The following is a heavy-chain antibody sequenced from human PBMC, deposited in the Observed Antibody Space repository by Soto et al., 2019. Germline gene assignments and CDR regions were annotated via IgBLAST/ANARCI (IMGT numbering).Heavy chain of an antibody. D-gene: IGHD2-2*01. CDR1: GFTFRRFA. Sequence: EMPLLESGGGLVQPGGSLSLSCAAYGFTFRRFAMSWVRQAPGKGLDWVSAISGSGGSTYSADSVKGRFTISRDKSKNTLYLQMSSLRAEYTAVYYCARGFCASKGSPPDFWGQGSLVTVSS. CDR3: ARGFCASKGSPPDF. CDR2: ISGSGGST. J-gene: IGHJ4*02. V-gene: IGHV3-23*01.